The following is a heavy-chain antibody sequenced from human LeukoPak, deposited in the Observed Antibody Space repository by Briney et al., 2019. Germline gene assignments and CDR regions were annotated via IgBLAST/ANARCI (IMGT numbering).Heavy chain of an antibody. CDR3: AKNRGGSYYSGSDY. J-gene: IGHJ4*02. V-gene: IGHV3-23*01. Sequence: GWSLRLSCAASGFTFSSYAMNWVRQAPGKGLELVSAVRGSDAGTSYADSVKGRFTISRDNANNTLYLQMNSLRAEDTAVYYCAKNRGGSYYSGSDYWGQGTLVTVSS. D-gene: IGHD1-26*01. CDR1: GFTFSSYA. CDR2: VRGSDAGT.